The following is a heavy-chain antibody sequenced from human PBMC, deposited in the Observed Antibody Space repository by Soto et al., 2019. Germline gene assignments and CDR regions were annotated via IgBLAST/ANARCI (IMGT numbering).Heavy chain of an antibody. V-gene: IGHV2-70*01. D-gene: IGHD6-19*01. CDR2: IDWDDDK. CDR3: ARISDYSSGWGSAFFDY. Sequence: GXTLVSPTETLTXSCTFCGFSLSTSGMCVIWIRQPPVKALEWLALIDWDDDKYYSTSMKTRLTISKDTSKNQVVLTMTNMDHVDTATYYCARISDYSSGWGSAFFDYWGQGTLGTVSS. J-gene: IGHJ4*02. CDR1: GFSLSTSGMC.